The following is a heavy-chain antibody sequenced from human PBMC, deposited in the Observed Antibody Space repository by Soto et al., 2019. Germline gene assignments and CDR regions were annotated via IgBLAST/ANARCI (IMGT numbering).Heavy chain of an antibody. CDR2: IYYSGST. CDR3: ARLGDRGGSLYYYGMDV. V-gene: IGHV4-59*08. J-gene: IGHJ6*02. D-gene: IGHD2-15*01. CDR1: GGSSSSYY. Sequence: SQTLSLTYTVSGGSSSSYYWSWIRQPPGKGLEWIGYIYYSGSTNYNPSLKSRVTISVDTSKNQFSLKLSSVTAADTAVYYCARLGDRGGSLYYYGMDVWGQGTTVTVSS.